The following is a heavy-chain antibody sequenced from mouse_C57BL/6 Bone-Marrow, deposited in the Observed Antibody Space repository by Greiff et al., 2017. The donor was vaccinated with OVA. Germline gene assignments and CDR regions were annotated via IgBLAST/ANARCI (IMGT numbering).Heavy chain of an antibody. CDR3: ARNYSNFYAMDY. V-gene: IGHV1-19*01. Sequence: EVQLQQSGPVLVKPGASVKMSCKASGYTFTDYYMNWVKQSHGKSLEWIGVINPYNGGTSYNQQFKGKATLTVDKSSSTAYMELNSLTSEDSAVDYCARNYSNFYAMDYWGQGTSVTVSS. J-gene: IGHJ4*01. CDR1: GYTFTDYY. CDR2: INPYNGGT. D-gene: IGHD2-5*01.